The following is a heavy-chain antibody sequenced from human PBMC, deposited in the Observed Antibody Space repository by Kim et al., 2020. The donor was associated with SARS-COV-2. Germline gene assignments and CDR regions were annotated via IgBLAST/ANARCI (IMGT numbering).Heavy chain of an antibody. D-gene: IGHD6-19*01. CDR2: IYYSGST. CDR3: ARDGWGGWGTNYGMDV. CDR1: GGSISSYY. V-gene: IGHV4-59*01. Sequence: SETLSLTCTVSGGSISSYYWSWIRQPPGKGLEWIGYIYYSGSTNYNPSLKSRVTISVDTSKNQFSLKLSSVTAADTAVYYCARDGWGGWGTNYGMDVWGQGTTVTVSS. J-gene: IGHJ6*02.